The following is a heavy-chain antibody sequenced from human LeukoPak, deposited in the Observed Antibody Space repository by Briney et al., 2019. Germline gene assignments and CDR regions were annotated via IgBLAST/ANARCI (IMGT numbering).Heavy chain of an antibody. CDR3: ARGGGRLVHSAGVGGWMDV. Sequence: GGSLRLSCAASGFTFSSHAMNWVRQAPGKGLEWGSGISGSGGAGFYARSVRGPFTFSRDKSKNSLLLQMNRLRAEDTAVYFCARGGGRLVHSAGVGGWMDVWGKGTTVTVSS. V-gene: IGHV3-23*01. CDR2: ISGSGGAG. J-gene: IGHJ6*03. CDR1: GFTFSSHA. D-gene: IGHD6-13*01.